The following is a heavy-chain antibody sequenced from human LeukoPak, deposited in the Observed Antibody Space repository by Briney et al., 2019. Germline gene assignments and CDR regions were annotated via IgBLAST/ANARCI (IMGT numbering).Heavy chain of an antibody. CDR2: IIPILGIA. V-gene: IGHV1-69*04. CDR1: GGTFSSYA. Sequence: ASVKVSCKASGGTFSSYAISWVRQAPGQGLEWMGRIIPILGIANYAQKFQGRVTITADKSTSTAYMELSSLRSEDTAVYYRARAGYCTNGVCYHFDYWGQGTLVTVSS. J-gene: IGHJ4*02. CDR3: ARAGYCTNGVCYHFDY. D-gene: IGHD2-8*01.